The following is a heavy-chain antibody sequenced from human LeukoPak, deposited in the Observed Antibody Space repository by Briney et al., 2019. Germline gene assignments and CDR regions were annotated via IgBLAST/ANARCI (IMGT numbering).Heavy chain of an antibody. CDR2: IIPIFGTA. D-gene: IGHD5-24*01. V-gene: IGHV1-69*05. CDR3: ARTAIVEMATISYYYYYYYYMDV. J-gene: IGHJ6*03. Sequence: ASVEVSCKASGGTFSSYAISWVRQAPGQGLEWMGGIIPIFGTANYAQKFQGRVTITTDESTSTAYMELSSLRSEDTAVYYCARTAIVEMATISYYYYYYYYMDVWGKGTTVTVSS. CDR1: GGTFSSYA.